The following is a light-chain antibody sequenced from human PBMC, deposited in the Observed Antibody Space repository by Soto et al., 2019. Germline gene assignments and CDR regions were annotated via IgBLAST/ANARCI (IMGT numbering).Light chain of an antibody. Sequence: QSALAQPASVSGSPGQSISISCAGTISDVGGYNSVSWYQQHPGKAPKLMIYDVSNRPSGVSNRFSGSKSVNTASLTISGLQAEDEVFYLCCQLPDIRTLVYV. CDR3: CQLPDIRTLVYV. CDR2: DVS. J-gene: IGLJ1*01. V-gene: IGLV2-14*03. CDR1: ISDVGGYNS.